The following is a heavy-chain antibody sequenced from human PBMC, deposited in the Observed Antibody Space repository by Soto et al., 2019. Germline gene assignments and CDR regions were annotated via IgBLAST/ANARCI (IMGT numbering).Heavy chain of an antibody. D-gene: IGHD6-13*01. CDR1: GFTFSSYW. CDR3: ARDLENRIAAEDEGLGYMDV. V-gene: IGHV3-7*01. CDR2: IKQDGSEK. J-gene: IGHJ6*03. Sequence: GGSLRLSCAASGFTFSSYWMSWVRQAPGKGLEWVANIKQDGSEKYYVDSVKGRFTISRDNAKNSLYLQMNSLRAEDTAVYYCARDLENRIAAEDEGLGYMDVWGKGTTVTVSS.